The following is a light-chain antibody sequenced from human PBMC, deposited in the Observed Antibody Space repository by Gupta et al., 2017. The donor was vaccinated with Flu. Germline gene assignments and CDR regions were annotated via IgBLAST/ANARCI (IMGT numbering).Light chain of an antibody. V-gene: IGKV1-5*03. Sequence: DIQMTQSPSTLSASVGDMVTITCRASQSISTWLDWYQQKPGKDPKLLIYKASSLESGGPSRFSGSGSGTEFTLTISSLQPDDVATYYCQQYNTYPLTFGGGTEVEIK. J-gene: IGKJ4*01. CDR2: KAS. CDR3: QQYNTYPLT. CDR1: QSISTW.